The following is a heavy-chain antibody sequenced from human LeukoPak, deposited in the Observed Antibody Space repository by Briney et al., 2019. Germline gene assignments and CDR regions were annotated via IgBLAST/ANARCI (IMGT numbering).Heavy chain of an antibody. Sequence: GGTLRLSCAASGFTFNNYGMNWVRQAPGKGLEWVSAITGSGRTTYSADSVKGRFTISRDNSKNTLYLQMNSLRAEDTAVYYCARRAGAYSHPYDYWGQGTLVTVSS. CDR3: ARRAGAYSHPYDY. J-gene: IGHJ4*02. V-gene: IGHV3-23*01. CDR2: ITGSGRTT. CDR1: GFTFNNYG. D-gene: IGHD4/OR15-4a*01.